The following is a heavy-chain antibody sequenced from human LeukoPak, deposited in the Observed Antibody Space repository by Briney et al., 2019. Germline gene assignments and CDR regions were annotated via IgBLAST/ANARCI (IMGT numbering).Heavy chain of an antibody. CDR1: GGPMSSYY. D-gene: IGHD1-26*01. CDR3: ARGPVGGATYYDGDAFDI. V-gene: IGHV4-59*01. CDR2: IYYSGST. Sequence: SETLSLTCTVSGGPMSSYYWSWIRQSPGKGLEWIGYIYYSGSTNYNPSLKSRVTISVDTSKNQFSLKLSSVTAVDTAVYYCARGPVGGATYYDGDAFDIWGQGTMVTVSS. J-gene: IGHJ3*02.